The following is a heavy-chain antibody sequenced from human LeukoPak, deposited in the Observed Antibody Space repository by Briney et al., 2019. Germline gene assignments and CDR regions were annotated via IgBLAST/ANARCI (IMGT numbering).Heavy chain of an antibody. Sequence: SQTLSLTCAVSGGSISSGGYSLSWLRQPPGKGLEWIAYIYYTGSTNYNPSLKSRVTISVDTSKNQFSLKLNSVTAADTAVYYCARREAAAGLRPWYFDLWGRGTLVTVSS. CDR2: IYYTGST. J-gene: IGHJ2*01. CDR1: GGSISSGGYS. V-gene: IGHV4-30-4*07. D-gene: IGHD6-13*01. CDR3: ARREAAAGLRPWYFDL.